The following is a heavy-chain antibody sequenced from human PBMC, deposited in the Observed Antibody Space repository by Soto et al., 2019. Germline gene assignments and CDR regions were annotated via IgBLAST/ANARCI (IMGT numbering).Heavy chain of an antibody. CDR3: DKGRAITVYGVDSLFDY. D-gene: IGHD3-3*01. V-gene: IGHV3-23*01. CDR1: GFSFSDYD. J-gene: IGHJ4*02. CDR2: ISGSGDNT. Sequence: GGSLRLSCKASGFSFSDYDMTWVRQAPGKGLEWVSVISGSGDNTFYAASVKGRLAIFGDNATYVLYLQMNRLSADDAAVYFCDKGRAITVYGVDSLFDYWGLGTLVTVSS.